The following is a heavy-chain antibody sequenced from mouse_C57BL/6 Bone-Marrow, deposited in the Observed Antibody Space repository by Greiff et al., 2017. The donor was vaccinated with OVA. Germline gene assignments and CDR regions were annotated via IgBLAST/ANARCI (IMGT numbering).Heavy chain of an antibody. CDR2: ISNGGGST. D-gene: IGHD2-4*01. CDR3: ARPSRYDYDASAWFAY. CDR1: GFTFSDYY. Sequence: EVQGVESGGGLVQPGGSLKLSCAASGFTFSDYYMYWVRQTPEKRLEWVAYISNGGGSTYYPDTVKGRFTISRDNAKNTLYLQMSRLKSEDTAMYYCARPSRYDYDASAWFAYWGQGTLVTVSA. V-gene: IGHV5-12*01. J-gene: IGHJ3*01.